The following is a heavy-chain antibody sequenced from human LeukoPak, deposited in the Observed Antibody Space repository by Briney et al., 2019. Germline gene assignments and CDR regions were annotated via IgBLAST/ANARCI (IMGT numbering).Heavy chain of an antibody. CDR2: INHSGST. D-gene: IGHD6-19*01. Sequence: SETLSLTCAVYGGSFSGYYWSWLRQPPGKGLEWIGEINHSGSTNYNPSLKSRVTISVDTSKNQFSLKLSSVTAADTAVYYCARGRGSSGWYGLSWFDPWGQGTLVTVSS. J-gene: IGHJ5*02. V-gene: IGHV4-34*01. CDR1: GGSFSGYY. CDR3: ARGRGSSGWYGLSWFDP.